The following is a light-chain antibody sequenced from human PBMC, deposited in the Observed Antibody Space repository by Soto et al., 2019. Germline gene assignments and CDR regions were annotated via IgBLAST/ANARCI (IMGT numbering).Light chain of an antibody. CDR3: HHYGNSVYT. V-gene: IGKV3-20*01. Sequence: IVLTQSPGTLSLSPGESVTLSCRAAQSVSRTFLAWYQQKPGQAPKLLIYGTSSRASGTPDRFSGSGSGTDFTLSISRLEPEDFAVYYFHHYGNSVYTFGQGTNLEIK. CDR2: GTS. CDR1: QSVSRTF. J-gene: IGKJ2*01.